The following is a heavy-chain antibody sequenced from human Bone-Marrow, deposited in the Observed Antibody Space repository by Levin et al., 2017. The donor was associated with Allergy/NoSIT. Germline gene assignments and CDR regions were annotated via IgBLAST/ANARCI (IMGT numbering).Heavy chain of an antibody. Sequence: PGGSLRLSCAASGFTFSSYSMNWVRQAPGKGLEWVSSISSSSYIYYADSVKGRFTISRDNAKNALYLQMNSLRAEDTAVYYCAGDSGIDYGHSDAFDIWGQGTMVTVSS. CDR2: ISSSSYI. CDR1: GFTFSSYS. J-gene: IGHJ3*02. V-gene: IGHV3-21*01. CDR3: AGDSGIDYGHSDAFDI. D-gene: IGHD4-17*01.